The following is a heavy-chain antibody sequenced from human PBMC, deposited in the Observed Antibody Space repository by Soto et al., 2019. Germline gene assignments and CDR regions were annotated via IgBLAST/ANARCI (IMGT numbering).Heavy chain of an antibody. V-gene: IGHV3-33*01. D-gene: IGHD6-13*01. Sequence: GGSLRLSCAASGFTFSSYGMHWVRQAPGKGPEWVAVIWYDGSNKYYADSVKGRFTISRDNSKNTLYLQMNSLRAEDTAVYYCAREEQLTLDYWGQGTLVTVPQ. CDR3: AREEQLTLDY. J-gene: IGHJ4*02. CDR2: IWYDGSNK. CDR1: GFTFSSYG.